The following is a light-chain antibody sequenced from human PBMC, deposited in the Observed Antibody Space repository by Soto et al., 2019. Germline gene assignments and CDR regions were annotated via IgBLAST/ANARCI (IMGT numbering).Light chain of an antibody. CDR3: QHYNNWPPTWT. Sequence: EIVMTQSPATLSVSPGERATLSCRASQSVSSNLAWYQQKPGQAPRLLIYGASTRSTGIPARFSGSGSGTEFTLTISSLQSEDFAVYYCQHYNNWPPTWTFGQGTNVDIK. V-gene: IGKV3-15*01. CDR1: QSVSSN. J-gene: IGKJ1*01. CDR2: GAS.